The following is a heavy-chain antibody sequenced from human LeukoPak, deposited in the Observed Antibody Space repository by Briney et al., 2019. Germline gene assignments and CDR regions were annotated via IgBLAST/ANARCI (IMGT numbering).Heavy chain of an antibody. V-gene: IGHV3-48*03. D-gene: IGHD1-1*01. CDR2: ISSSGSTI. CDR1: GFTFSSYE. Sequence: GGSLRLSCAASGFTFSSYEMNWVRQAPGKGLEWVSYISSSGSTIYYADSVKGRFTISRDNAKNSLYLQMNSLRAEDTAVYYCAGEGSQWNDLYWGQGTLVTVSS. J-gene: IGHJ4*02. CDR3: AGEGSQWNDLY.